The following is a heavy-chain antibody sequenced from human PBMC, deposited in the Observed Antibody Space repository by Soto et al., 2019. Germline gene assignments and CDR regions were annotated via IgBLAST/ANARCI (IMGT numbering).Heavy chain of an antibody. Sequence: HVQLVQSGAEVKKPGASVKVSCETSGYIFTSYGLNWVRQAPGQGLEWMGWISGYNGNTNYAQTFQDRVTMTIDTSRSTVYMELRRLTSDDTAVYYCARGWEQLPVPIDYWGQGTLVSVSS. CDR2: ISGYNGNT. CDR1: GYIFTSYG. J-gene: IGHJ4*02. CDR3: ARGWEQLPVPIDY. V-gene: IGHV1-18*01. D-gene: IGHD1-26*01.